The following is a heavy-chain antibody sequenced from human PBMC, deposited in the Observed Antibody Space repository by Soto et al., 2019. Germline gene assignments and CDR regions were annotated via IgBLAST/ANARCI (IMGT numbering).Heavy chain of an antibody. V-gene: IGHV4-34*01. CDR2: INHSGST. D-gene: IGHD6-6*01. CDR3: ARGSIAARGVFGY. Sequence: QVQLQQWGAGLLKPSETLSLTCAVYGGSFSGYYWTWIRQPPGKGLEWIGEINHSGSTNYNPSPKSRVTISVDTSKNQFSLRLSSVTAADTAVYHCARGSIAARGVFGYWGQGTQVTVSS. CDR1: GGSFSGYY. J-gene: IGHJ4*02.